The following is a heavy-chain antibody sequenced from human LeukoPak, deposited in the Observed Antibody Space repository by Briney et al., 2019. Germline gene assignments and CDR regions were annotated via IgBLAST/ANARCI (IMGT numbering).Heavy chain of an antibody. CDR2: ISPSGGST. J-gene: IGHJ4*02. Sequence: GASVKVSCKAFGYTFTSNYMHWVRQAPGQGPEWMGVISPSGGSTTYAQKFQGRVTITADKSTSTAYMELSSLRSEDTAVYYCARRDGGYSSSHLFDYWGQGTLVTVSS. CDR1: GYTFTSNY. D-gene: IGHD6-13*01. V-gene: IGHV1-46*01. CDR3: ARRDGGYSSSHLFDY.